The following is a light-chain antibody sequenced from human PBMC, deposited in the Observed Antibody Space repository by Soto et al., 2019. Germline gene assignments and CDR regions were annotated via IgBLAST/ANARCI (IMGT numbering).Light chain of an antibody. V-gene: IGKV3-15*01. CDR1: QSVSSN. CDR3: QQYNNWPPYI. CDR2: GAS. Sequence: EIVMTQSPATLSVSPGERATLSCRASQSVSSNLAWYQQKPGQAPRLLIYGASTRATGIPARFSGSGSGTEVTLTISSLKSEDFAVYYCQQYNNWPPYIFGQGTKLEIK. J-gene: IGKJ2*01.